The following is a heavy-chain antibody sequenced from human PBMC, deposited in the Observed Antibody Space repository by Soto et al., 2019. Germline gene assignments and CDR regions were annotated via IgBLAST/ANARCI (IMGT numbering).Heavy chain of an antibody. CDR2: ISGSGGST. CDR3: ANKPPNYYYYGMDV. CDR1: GFTFSSYA. J-gene: IGHJ6*02. Sequence: GGSLRLSCAASGFTFSSYAMSWVRQAPGKGLEWVSAISGSGGSTYYADSVKGRFTISRDNSKNTLYLQMNSLRAEDTAVYYCANKPPNYYYYGMDVWGQGTTVTVSS. V-gene: IGHV3-23*01.